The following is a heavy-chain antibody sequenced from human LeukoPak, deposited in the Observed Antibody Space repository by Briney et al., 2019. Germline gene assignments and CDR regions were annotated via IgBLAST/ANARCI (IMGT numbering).Heavy chain of an antibody. D-gene: IGHD2-15*01. CDR1: GFTFSSYW. CDR3: ACYGIAPPY. V-gene: IGHV3-74*01. Sequence: QPGGSLRLSCAASGFTFSSYWMHWVRHAPGKGLVWVSHINNDGSSTSYADSVKGRFTISRDNAKNTLYLQMNSLRTEHTAVYYCACYGIAPPYWGQGTLVTVSS. J-gene: IGHJ4*02. CDR2: INNDGSST.